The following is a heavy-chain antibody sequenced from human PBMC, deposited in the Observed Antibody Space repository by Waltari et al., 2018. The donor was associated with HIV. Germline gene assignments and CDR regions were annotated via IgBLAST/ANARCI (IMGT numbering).Heavy chain of an antibody. D-gene: IGHD1-26*01. V-gene: IGHV3-15*01. Sequence: EVQLVESGGGLVKPGWCLRLSCAASGSTFSNAWLRWVGQAPGKGMEWVGRSKSKTDGGTTDYAVTVRGRFTITRDDSKDTLYLQMNSLKTADTAVYYCITATLWEPKDYWGQRTLVTVSS. CDR2: SKSKTDGGTT. CDR3: ITATLWEPKDY. CDR1: GSTFSNAW. J-gene: IGHJ4*02.